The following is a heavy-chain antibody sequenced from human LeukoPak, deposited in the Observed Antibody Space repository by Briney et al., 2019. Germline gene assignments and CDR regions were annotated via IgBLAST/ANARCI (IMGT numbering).Heavy chain of an antibody. CDR2: ILYTGIT. CDR1: GGSITNFY. D-gene: IGHD6-19*01. V-gene: IGHV4-59*13. Sequence: PSETLSLTCTVYGGSITNFYWGWIPQPPGTGLEWIGYILYTGITSYNPSLNSRLTMSVDTSINQFSLSLSSVTAADTATYYCVRYLSSGLDLWGQGIPVTVSS. CDR3: VRYLSSGLDL. J-gene: IGHJ5*02.